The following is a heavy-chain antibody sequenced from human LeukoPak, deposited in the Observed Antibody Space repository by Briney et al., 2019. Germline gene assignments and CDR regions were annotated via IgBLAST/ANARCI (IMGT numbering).Heavy chain of an antibody. CDR2: IRASGVST. D-gene: IGHD6-13*01. CDR1: GFTFSSYA. J-gene: IGHJ4*02. CDR3: AKDVTGGIAAAAYHFDY. Sequence: GGSPRLSCAASGFTFSSYAMSWVRQAPGKGLEGVSAIRASGVSTYYADSVKGRFTISRDNSKNTLYLQMNSLRADDTAVYYCAKDVTGGIAAAAYHFDYWGQGTLVTVSS. V-gene: IGHV3-23*01.